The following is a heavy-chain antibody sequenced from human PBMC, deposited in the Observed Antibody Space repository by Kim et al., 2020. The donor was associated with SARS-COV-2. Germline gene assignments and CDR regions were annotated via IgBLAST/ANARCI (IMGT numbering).Heavy chain of an antibody. D-gene: IGHD3-10*01. CDR1: GGSFSGYY. CDR3: AGRFGELLDY. CDR2: INHSGST. V-gene: IGHV4-34*01. Sequence: SETLSLTCAVYGGSFSGYYWSWIRQPPGKGLEWIGEINHSGSTNYNPSLKSRVTISVDTSKNQFSLKLSSVTAADTAVYYCAGRFGELLDYWGQGTLVTV. J-gene: IGHJ4*02.